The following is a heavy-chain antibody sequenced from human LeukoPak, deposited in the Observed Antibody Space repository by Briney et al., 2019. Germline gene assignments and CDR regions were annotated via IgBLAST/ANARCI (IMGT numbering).Heavy chain of an antibody. CDR2: ISYDGSNK. CDR1: GFTFSSYA. V-gene: IGHV3-30*14. J-gene: IGHJ4*02. D-gene: IGHD5-24*01. CDR3: ARASGMATHSPALVG. Sequence: GGSLRLSCAASGFTFSSYAMHWVRQAPGKGLEWVAVISYDGSNKYYADSVKGRFTISRDNSKNTLYLQMNSLRAEDTAVYYCARASGMATHSPALVGWGQGTLVTVSS.